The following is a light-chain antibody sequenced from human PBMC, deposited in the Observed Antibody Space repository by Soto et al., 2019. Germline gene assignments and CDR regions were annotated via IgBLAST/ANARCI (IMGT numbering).Light chain of an antibody. CDR3: QQYNNWPIT. J-gene: IGKJ5*01. CDR1: QSVRRN. Sequence: EVVLTHSPATLSVSPGEGATLSCRASQSVRRNLAWYQQRPGQAPRLLVYDSSTRATGIPARFSGSGSGTEFTLTISTLQSEDFAVYYCQQYNNWPITFGQGTDWRL. CDR2: DSS. V-gene: IGKV3-15*01.